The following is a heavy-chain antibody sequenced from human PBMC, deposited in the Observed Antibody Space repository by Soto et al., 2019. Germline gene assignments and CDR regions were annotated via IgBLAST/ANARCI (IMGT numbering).Heavy chain of an antibody. D-gene: IGHD3-10*01. Sequence: GGSLRLSCAASGFTFSSYAMSWVRQAPGKGLEWVSGISGSDGGTYYADSVKGRFTISRDNSKNTLYLQMNSLRAEDTAVYYCAKAPLWFGELNNWFDPWGQGTLVTVSS. CDR1: GFTFSSYA. J-gene: IGHJ5*02. CDR2: ISGSDGGT. V-gene: IGHV3-23*01. CDR3: AKAPLWFGELNNWFDP.